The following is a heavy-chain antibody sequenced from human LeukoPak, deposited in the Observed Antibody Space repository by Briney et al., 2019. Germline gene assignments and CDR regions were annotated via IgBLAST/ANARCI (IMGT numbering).Heavy chain of an antibody. J-gene: IGHJ5*02. D-gene: IGHD6-13*01. CDR2: INHSGNT. CDR1: GGSFSGYF. V-gene: IGHV4-34*01. Sequence: SETLSLTCAVYGGSFSGYFWSWIRQPPGKGLEWIGEINHSGNTNYNPSLKSRVTISVDMSKNQFSLKLSSVTAADTAVYYCAREVERTGIAAAGYYNWFDPWGQGTLVTVSS. CDR3: AREVERTGIAAAGYYNWFDP.